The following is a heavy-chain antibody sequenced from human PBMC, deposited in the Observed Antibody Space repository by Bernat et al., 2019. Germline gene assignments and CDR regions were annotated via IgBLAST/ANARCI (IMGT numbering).Heavy chain of an antibody. CDR1: GGSISSSSYY. J-gene: IGHJ6*02. CDR2: IYYSGST. V-gene: IGHV4-39*01. Sequence: QLQLQESCPGLVKPSETLSLTCTVSGGSISSSSYYWGWIRQPPGKGLEWIGSIYYSGSTYYNPSLKSRVTISVDTSKNQFSLKLSSVTAADTAVYYCAARLRVGMDVWGQGTTVTVSS. CDR3: AARLRVGMDV.